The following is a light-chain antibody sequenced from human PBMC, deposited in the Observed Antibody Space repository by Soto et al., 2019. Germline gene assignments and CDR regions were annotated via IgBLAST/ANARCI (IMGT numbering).Light chain of an antibody. V-gene: IGKV3-20*01. CDR1: QRVSSRN. CDR2: GTS. Sequence: EIVLTQSPGTLSLSPRERATLSCRTSQRVSSRNLAWYQQKPGQAPRLLIYGTSSRATGVPDRFSGSGSVTEFTLTINILEPEDFAVYYCQQYSDVPYTFGQGTKLEVK. J-gene: IGKJ2*01. CDR3: QQYSDVPYT.